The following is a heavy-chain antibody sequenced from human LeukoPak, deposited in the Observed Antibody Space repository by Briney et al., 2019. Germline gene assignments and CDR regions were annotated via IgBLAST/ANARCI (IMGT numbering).Heavy chain of an antibody. CDR2: IIPILGIA. V-gene: IGHV1-69*04. Sequence: GSSVKVSCKASGGTFSSYAISWVRQAPGQGLEWMGRIIPILGIANYAQKFQGRVTITADKSTSTAYMELRSLRSDDTAVYYCARQARYFDWLSLDYWGQGTLVTVSS. CDR3: ARQARYFDWLSLDY. J-gene: IGHJ4*02. CDR1: GGTFSSYA. D-gene: IGHD3-9*01.